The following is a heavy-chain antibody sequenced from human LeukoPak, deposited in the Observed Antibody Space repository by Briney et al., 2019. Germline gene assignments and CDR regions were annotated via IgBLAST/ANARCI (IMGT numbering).Heavy chain of an antibody. CDR1: GGSISSYY. CDR3: ARDAYYYGSGSYPFDP. D-gene: IGHD3-10*01. CDR2: IYISGST. J-gene: IGHJ5*02. Sequence: PSETLSLTCTVSGGSISSYYWSWIRQPAGKGLEWIGRIYISGSTNYNPSLKSRVTMAVDTSKNQFSLKLTSVTAADTAVYYCARDAYYYGSGSYPFDPWGQGTLVTVSS. V-gene: IGHV4-4*07.